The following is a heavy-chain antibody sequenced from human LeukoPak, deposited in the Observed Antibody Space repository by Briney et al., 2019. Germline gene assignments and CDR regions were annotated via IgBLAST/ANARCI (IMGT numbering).Heavy chain of an antibody. CDR1: GFTFSSYA. D-gene: IGHD4-11*01. CDR2: VSYDGHTK. V-gene: IGHV3-30-3*01. J-gene: IGHJ2*01. CDR3: ARGRGGATKVYFDL. Sequence: GKSLRLSCVASGFTFSSYAMNWVRQAPGKGLEWVAVVSYDGHTKYYADSVQGPFTISRDNSKNMVFLQMNSLRPEDTALYYCARGRGGATKVYFDLWGRGTLVTVSS.